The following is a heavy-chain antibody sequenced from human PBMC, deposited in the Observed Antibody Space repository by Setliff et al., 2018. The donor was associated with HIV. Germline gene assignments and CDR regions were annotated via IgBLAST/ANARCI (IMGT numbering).Heavy chain of an antibody. CDR2: ISSSSRSK. J-gene: IGHJ4*02. Sequence: GGSLRLSCEASGFTFSTYSMNWVRQAPGKGLEWVSSISSSSRSKYYADSVKGRFTISRDNAKNSLYLQMNSLTDEDTAVYYCARDRYSGSATDYWGQGTLVTVSS. CDR3: ARDRYSGSATDY. CDR1: GFTFSTYS. V-gene: IGHV3-21*01. D-gene: IGHD1-26*01.